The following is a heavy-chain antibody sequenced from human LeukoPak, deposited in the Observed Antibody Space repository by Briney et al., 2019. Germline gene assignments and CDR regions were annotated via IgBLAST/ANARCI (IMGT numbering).Heavy chain of an antibody. CDR3: ARELLWFGELERDY. D-gene: IGHD3-10*01. CDR1: GFTFSSYE. Sequence: GGSLRLSCAASGFTFSSYEMNWVRQAPGKGLEWVSYISSSGSTIYYADSAKGRFTISRDNAKNSLYLQMNSLRAEDTAVYYCARELLWFGELERDYWGQGTLVTVSS. J-gene: IGHJ4*02. CDR2: ISSSGSTI. V-gene: IGHV3-48*03.